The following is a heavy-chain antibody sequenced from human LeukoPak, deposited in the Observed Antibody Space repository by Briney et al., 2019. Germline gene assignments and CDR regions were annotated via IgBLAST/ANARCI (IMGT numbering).Heavy chain of an antibody. CDR2: VSGSGDST. CDR3: AKYMCIGS. J-gene: IGHJ4*02. V-gene: IGHV3-23*01. Sequence: GGSLTLSCSPAGFTFRNSGMGWVSQAPGKGLEWVSGVSGSGDSTYYADSVKGRFTISRDNSNNTLYLLMNSLRDEDTALYYCAKYMCIGSWGQGTLVTVSS. CDR1: GFTFRNSG.